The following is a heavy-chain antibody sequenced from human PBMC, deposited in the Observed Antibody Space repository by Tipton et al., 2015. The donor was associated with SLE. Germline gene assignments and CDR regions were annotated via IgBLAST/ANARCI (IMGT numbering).Heavy chain of an antibody. D-gene: IGHD3-10*01. Sequence: SLRLSCAASGFTFSSYGMHWVRQAPGKGLEWVAFIRYDGSNKYYADSVKGRFTISRDNSKKTLYLQMNSLRAEDTAVYYCAKGRYGSGSSPDYWGQGTLVTVSS. J-gene: IGHJ4*02. CDR3: AKGRYGSGSSPDY. V-gene: IGHV3-30*02. CDR2: IRYDGSNK. CDR1: GFTFSSYG.